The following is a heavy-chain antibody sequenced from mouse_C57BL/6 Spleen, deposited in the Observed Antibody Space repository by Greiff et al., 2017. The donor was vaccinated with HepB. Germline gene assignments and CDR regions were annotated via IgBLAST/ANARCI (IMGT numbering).Heavy chain of an antibody. CDR3: ARVDGSEGWFAY. J-gene: IGHJ3*01. CDR1: GYAFSSSW. Sequence: QVQLKESGPELVKPGASVKISCKASGYAFSSSWMNWVKQRPGKGLEWIGRIYPGDGDTNYNGKFKGKATLTADKSSSTAYMQLSSLTSEDSAVYFCARVDGSEGWFAYWGQGTLVTVSA. CDR2: IYPGDGDT. D-gene: IGHD1-1*01. V-gene: IGHV1-82*01.